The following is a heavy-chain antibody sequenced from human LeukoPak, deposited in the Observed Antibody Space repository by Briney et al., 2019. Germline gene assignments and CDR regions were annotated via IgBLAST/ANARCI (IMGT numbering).Heavy chain of an antibody. CDR3: AKGGCRGTCNPLAY. Sequence: GGSLRLSCTASGFTFSGSGMSWVRQAPGKGLEWISSSGDSDGSTYYADSLKGRFTISRDNSKNTLYLQMNNLRAEDTAVYYCAKGGCRGTCNPLAYWGQGALVTVSP. D-gene: IGHD2-15*01. CDR1: GFTFSGSG. CDR2: SGDSDGST. J-gene: IGHJ4*02. V-gene: IGHV3-23*01.